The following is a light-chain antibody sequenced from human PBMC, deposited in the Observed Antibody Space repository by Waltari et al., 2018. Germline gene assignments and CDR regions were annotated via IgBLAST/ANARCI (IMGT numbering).Light chain of an antibody. J-gene: IGLJ2*01. V-gene: IGLV1-40*01. Sequence: QSVLTQPPSVSGAPGQRVTISCTGSGSNIGAGYDVHWYQQLPRAAPKLLSYGSTIRPLGVPDRFFGSTSGTSASLSISGLQAEDEADYYCQSYDTSLRVVFGGGTKLTVL. CDR1: GSNIGAGYD. CDR3: QSYDTSLRVV. CDR2: GST.